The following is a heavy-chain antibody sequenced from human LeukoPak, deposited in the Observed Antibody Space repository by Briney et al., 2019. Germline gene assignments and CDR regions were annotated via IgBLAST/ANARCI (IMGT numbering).Heavy chain of an antibody. D-gene: IGHD3-22*01. CDR1: GGSFSGYY. J-gene: IGHJ4*02. CDR2: INHSGST. V-gene: IGHV4-34*01. Sequence: PSEALSLTCAGHGGSFSGYYWSWIRQPPGKGLEWIGEINHSGSTNYNPSRKSRVTISVDTSKNQSSLKLSSVPAADTAVYYCARARLLYYYDSSGYYYSWGFDYWGQGTLVTVSS. CDR3: ARARLLYYYDSSGYYYSWGFDY.